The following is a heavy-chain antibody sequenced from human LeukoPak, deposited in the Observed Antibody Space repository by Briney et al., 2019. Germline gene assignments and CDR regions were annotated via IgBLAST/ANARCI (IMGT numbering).Heavy chain of an antibody. CDR2: ISGSGGST. V-gene: IGHV3-23*01. CDR3: ARPPYYYDSGYV. D-gene: IGHD3-22*01. J-gene: IGHJ6*04. CDR1: GFTFSSYA. Sequence: PGGSLRLSCAASGFTFSSYAMSWVRQAPGKGLEWVSAISGSGGSTYYADSVKGRFTISRDNAKNSLYLQMNSLRAEDTAVYYCARPPYYYDSGYVWGKGTTVTVSS.